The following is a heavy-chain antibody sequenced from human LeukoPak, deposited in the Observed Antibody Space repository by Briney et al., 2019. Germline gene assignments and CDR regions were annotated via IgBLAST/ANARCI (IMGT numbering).Heavy chain of an antibody. CDR1: GFSFSTYG. Sequence: GGSLRLSCVASGFSFSTYGMSWVRQAPGKGLEWVSGIGGSGSDTYYADSVKGRFTVSRDNSKNTLYVQMNSLRAEDTAVYYCARDLAAGSVLRFLESYWGQGTLVTVSS. D-gene: IGHD3-3*01. CDR3: ARDLAAGSVLRFLESY. V-gene: IGHV3-23*01. J-gene: IGHJ4*02. CDR2: IGGSGSDT.